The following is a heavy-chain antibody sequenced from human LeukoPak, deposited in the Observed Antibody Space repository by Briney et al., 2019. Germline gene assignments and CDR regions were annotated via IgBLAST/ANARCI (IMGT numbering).Heavy chain of an antibody. CDR3: AKVDRDGYPFDY. CDR2: IFYIGST. D-gene: IGHD5-24*01. V-gene: IGHV4-61*05. J-gene: IGHJ4*02. Sequence: SETLSLTCTVSGGSISSSSYYWGWIRQPPGTGLEWIGYIFYIGSTNYSPSLKSRVTISVDTSKNQFSLKLSSVTAADTAVYYCAKVDRDGYPFDYWGQGTLVTVSS. CDR1: GGSISSSSYY.